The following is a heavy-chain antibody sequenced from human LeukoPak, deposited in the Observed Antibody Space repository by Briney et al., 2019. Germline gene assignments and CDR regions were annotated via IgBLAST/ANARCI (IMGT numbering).Heavy chain of an antibody. J-gene: IGHJ3*02. V-gene: IGHV3-30*02. CDR2: IRYDGSNK. Sequence: PGGSLRLSCAASGFTFSSYAMNWVRQAPGKGLEWVAFIRYDGSNKYYADSVKGRFTISRDNSKNTLYLQMNSLRAEDTAVYYCAKDSTWFLGMWGAFGIWGQGTMVTVSS. CDR1: GFTFSSYA. CDR3: AKDSTWFLGMWGAFGI. D-gene: IGHD3-10*01.